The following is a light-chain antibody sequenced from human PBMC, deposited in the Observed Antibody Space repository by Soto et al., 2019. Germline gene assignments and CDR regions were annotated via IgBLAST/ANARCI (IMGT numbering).Light chain of an antibody. CDR1: SSNIGSNT. Sequence: QSVLTQPPSASGTPGQRVTISCSGSSSNIGSNTVNWYQQLPGTAPKLLIYSNNQRPSGVPDRFSGSKSGTSASLAISGRESEDEADYYCAAWDDSLKGAVFGGGTQLTVL. CDR3: AAWDDSLKGAV. CDR2: SNN. J-gene: IGLJ7*01. V-gene: IGLV1-44*01.